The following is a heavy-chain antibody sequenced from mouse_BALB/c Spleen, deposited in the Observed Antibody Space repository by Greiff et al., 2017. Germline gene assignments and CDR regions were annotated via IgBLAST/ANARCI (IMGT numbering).Heavy chain of an antibody. CDR3: ARDKAYYGNYDAMDY. CDR1: GFTFSSYA. J-gene: IGHJ4*01. D-gene: IGHD2-10*01. Sequence: EVQLVESGGGLVKPGGSLKLSCAASGFTFSSYAMSWVRQSPEKRLEWVAEISSGGSYTYYPDTVTGRFTISRDNAKNTLYLEMSSLRSEDTAMYYCARDKAYYGNYDAMDYWGQGTSVTVS. CDR2: ISSGGSYT. V-gene: IGHV5-9-4*01.